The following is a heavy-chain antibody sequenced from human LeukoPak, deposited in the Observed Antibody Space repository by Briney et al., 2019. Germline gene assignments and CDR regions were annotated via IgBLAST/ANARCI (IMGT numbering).Heavy chain of an antibody. CDR1: GFTFSSYA. CDR2: ISYDGSNK. D-gene: IGHD3-22*01. J-gene: IGHJ4*02. V-gene: IGHV3-30-3*01. Sequence: GRSLRLSCAASGFTFSSYAMHWVRQAPGKGLEWVAVISYDGSNKYYADSVKGRFTISRDNSKNTLYLQMNSLRAEDTAVYYCAKDLDSYYDSSGYVDYWGQGTLVTVSS. CDR3: AKDLDSYYDSSGYVDY.